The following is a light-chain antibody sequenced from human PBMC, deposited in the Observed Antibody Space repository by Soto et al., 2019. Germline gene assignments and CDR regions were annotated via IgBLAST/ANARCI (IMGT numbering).Light chain of an antibody. Sequence: QSVLTQPPSVSAAPGQMVTISCSGSGSNIGRNYVSWYKQLPGTAPTLLIFENNHRPSEIPDRFSGSKSGTSATLGIAGLQTGDEADYYCATWDSTLNAGVFGRGTKVTVL. V-gene: IGLV1-51*02. CDR3: ATWDSTLNAGV. CDR1: GSNIGRNY. CDR2: ENN. J-gene: IGLJ3*02.